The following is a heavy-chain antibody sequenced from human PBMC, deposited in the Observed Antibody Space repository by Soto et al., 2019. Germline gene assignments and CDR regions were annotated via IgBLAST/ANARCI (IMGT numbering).Heavy chain of an antibody. J-gene: IGHJ4*02. CDR2: IVPIDGST. Sequence: QVQLVQSGAEVKKPGSSVKVSCTTSGGTISSFGMNWVRQAPGQGLEWMGGIVPIDGSTKYAEKFKGRVTIPADASTSTVYMDLSSLRSEDTAVYYCARSFTKSRRGGVAFDYWGQGTLLTVSP. CDR3: ARSFTKSRRGGVAFDY. D-gene: IGHD3-3*01. V-gene: IGHV1-69*01. CDR1: GGTISSFG.